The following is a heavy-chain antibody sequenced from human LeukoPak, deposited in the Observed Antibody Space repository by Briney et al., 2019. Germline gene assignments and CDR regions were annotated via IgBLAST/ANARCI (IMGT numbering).Heavy chain of an antibody. Sequence: GGSLRLSCAASGFTFSNAWVSWVRQAPGKGLEWVGLIKSKTDGGTTDYTAPVKGRFTISRDDSKNTLYLQMNSLKTEDTAVYFCTTVRRGYYFNYWGQGNLVTVSS. J-gene: IGHJ4*02. CDR1: GFTFSNAW. V-gene: IGHV3-15*01. CDR3: TTVRRGYYFNY. CDR2: IKSKTDGGTT.